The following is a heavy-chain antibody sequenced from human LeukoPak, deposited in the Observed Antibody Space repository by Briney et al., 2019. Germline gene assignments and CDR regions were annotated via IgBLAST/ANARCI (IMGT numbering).Heavy chain of an antibody. CDR2: ISGSGGST. D-gene: IGHD3-22*01. Sequence: GGSLRLSCGASGFTFSSYAMSWVRQAPGKGLEWVSAISGSGGSTYYAGSVKGRFTISRDNSKNTLYLQMNSLRAEDTAVYYCAKDSDPMLYYYDSSGYFDYWGQGTLVTVSS. J-gene: IGHJ4*02. CDR3: AKDSDPMLYYYDSSGYFDY. CDR1: GFTFSSYA. V-gene: IGHV3-23*01.